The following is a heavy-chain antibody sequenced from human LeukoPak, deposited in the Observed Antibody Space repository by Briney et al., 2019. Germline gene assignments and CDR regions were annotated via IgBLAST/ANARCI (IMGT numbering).Heavy chain of an antibody. CDR2: IIPIFGTA. J-gene: IGHJ4*02. CDR3: TRERSGWYDY. V-gene: IGHV1-69*13. Sequence: ASVKVSCKASGGTFSSYAISWVRQAPGQGLEWMGGIIPIFGTANYAQKFQGRVTITADESTSTAYMELSSLRSEDTAVYYCTRERSGWYDYWGQGTLVTVSS. CDR1: GGTFSSYA. D-gene: IGHD6-19*01.